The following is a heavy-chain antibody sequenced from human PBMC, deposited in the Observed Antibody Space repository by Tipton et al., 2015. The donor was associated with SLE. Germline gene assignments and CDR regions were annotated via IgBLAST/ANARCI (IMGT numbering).Heavy chain of an antibody. CDR2: ISSSSSYI. J-gene: IGHJ4*02. Sequence: SLRLSCAASGFTFTTYSMNWVRQAPGKGLEWVSSISSSSSYIYYADSVKGRFTISRDNAKNSLYLQMNSLRAEDTAVYYCASLLEYYYDSSGYTTDYWGQGTLVTVSS. V-gene: IGHV3-21*01. CDR3: ASLLEYYYDSSGYTTDY. CDR1: GFTFTTYS. D-gene: IGHD3-22*01.